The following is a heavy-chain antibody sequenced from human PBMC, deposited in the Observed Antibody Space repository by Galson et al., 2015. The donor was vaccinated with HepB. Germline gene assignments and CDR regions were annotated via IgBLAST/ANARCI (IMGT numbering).Heavy chain of an antibody. D-gene: IGHD3-10*01. CDR3: AREFSHGSGQDY. CDR1: GFTFSSYG. Sequence: SLRLSCAASGFTFSSYGMHWVRQAPGKGLEWVAVIWYDGSNKYYADSVKGRFTISRDNSKNTLYLQMNSLRAEDTAVYYCAREFSHGSGQDYWGQGTLVTVSS. J-gene: IGHJ4*02. V-gene: IGHV3-33*08. CDR2: IWYDGSNK.